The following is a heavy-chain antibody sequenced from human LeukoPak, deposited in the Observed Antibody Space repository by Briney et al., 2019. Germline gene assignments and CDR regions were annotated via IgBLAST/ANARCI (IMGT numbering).Heavy chain of an antibody. CDR2: IKQDGSVK. CDR1: GFTFSGYW. Sequence: GGSLRLSCAASGFTFSGYWMMWIRQTPGKGLEWVANIKQDGSVKQYVDSVKGRFTISRDNAKNSLYLQMDSLRAEDTATYYCARDRAGTYYPEYFDYWGQGTLVTVSS. CDR3: ARDRAGTYYPEYFDY. D-gene: IGHD1-26*01. J-gene: IGHJ4*02. V-gene: IGHV3-7*01.